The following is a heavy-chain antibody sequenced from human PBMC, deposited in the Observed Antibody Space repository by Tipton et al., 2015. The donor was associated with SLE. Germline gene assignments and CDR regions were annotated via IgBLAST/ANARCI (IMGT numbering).Heavy chain of an antibody. J-gene: IGHJ5*02. V-gene: IGHV4-4*08. CDR1: GASINSNF. Sequence: TLSLTCTVSGASINSNFWSWIRQSPGKGLEWIGYIYSGGSTKYNPYFESRVTMSIDTSKNQFSLKVTSVTAADTAVYFCVRDPSSPYINWFDPWGQGTRVTVSS. CDR2: IYSGGST. D-gene: IGHD2-2*01. CDR3: VRDPSSPYINWFDP.